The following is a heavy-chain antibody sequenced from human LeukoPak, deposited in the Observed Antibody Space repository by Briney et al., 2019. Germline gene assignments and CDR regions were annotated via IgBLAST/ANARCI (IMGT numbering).Heavy chain of an antibody. Sequence: ASVKVSCKASGYTFTNYYMHWVRQAPGQGLEWMGIINPSGGSTSYAQKFQGRVTMTRDMSTSTVYMELSGLGSEDTAVYYCARGINWNYSLDYWGQGTLVTVSS. J-gene: IGHJ4*02. V-gene: IGHV1-46*01. CDR3: ARGINWNYSLDY. CDR1: GYTFTNYY. CDR2: INPSGGST. D-gene: IGHD1-7*01.